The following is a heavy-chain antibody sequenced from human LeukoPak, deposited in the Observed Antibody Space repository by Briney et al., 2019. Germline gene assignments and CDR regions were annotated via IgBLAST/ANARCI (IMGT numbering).Heavy chain of an antibody. Sequence: GGSLRLSCAASGFTFSSYWMSWVRQAPGKGLEWVANIKQDGSEKYYVDSVKGRFTISRDNAKNTLFLQMNSLRAEDTAVYYCAKDFAQEGTHSVDYWGQGTVVTVSS. D-gene: IGHD3-10*01. V-gene: IGHV3-7*03. J-gene: IGHJ4*02. CDR1: GFTFSSYW. CDR3: AKDFAQEGTHSVDY. CDR2: IKQDGSEK.